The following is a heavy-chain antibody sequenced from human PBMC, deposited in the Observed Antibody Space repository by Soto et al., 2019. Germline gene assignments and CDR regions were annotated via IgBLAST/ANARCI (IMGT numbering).Heavy chain of an antibody. CDR2: VYHTGRT. CDR3: ARDFAYFDS. J-gene: IGHJ4*02. D-gene: IGHD3-3*01. CDR1: GDAIYIGGYY. Sequence: SETLSLTCTVSGDAIYIGGYYWSWIRQPPGKGLEWIGYVYHTGRTSYNPSLKSRVSISMDTSKNQFSLNLDSVTAAVTAVYFCARDFAYFDSWGQGTLVTVSS. V-gene: IGHV4-61*08.